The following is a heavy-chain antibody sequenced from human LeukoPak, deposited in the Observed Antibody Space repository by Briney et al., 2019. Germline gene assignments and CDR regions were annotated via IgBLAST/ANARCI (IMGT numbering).Heavy chain of an antibody. CDR2: IRPNSGGT. V-gene: IGHV1-2*02. Sequence: GASVKVSCKASGYTFTSYGISWVRQAPGQGLEWMGWIRPNSGGTNYTQKFQGRVTMTRDTSINTAYMELSRLTSDDTAVYCCALYGSENPPYYYYMDVWGKGTTVTVSS. D-gene: IGHD3-10*01. J-gene: IGHJ6*03. CDR3: ALYGSENPPYYYYMDV. CDR1: GYTFTSYG.